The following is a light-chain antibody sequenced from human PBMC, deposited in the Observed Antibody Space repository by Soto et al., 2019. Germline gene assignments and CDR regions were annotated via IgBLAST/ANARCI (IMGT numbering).Light chain of an antibody. CDR3: QVWDRSIDHVI. V-gene: IGLV3-21*02. Sequence: SYELTQPPSVSVAPGQTARITCGGNSIGSESGHWYQQKPGQAPVVVVYDDRDRPSGIPERFSGSNSGNTATLTISRVEAGDEADYYCQVWDRSIDHVIFGGGTKVTVL. CDR1: SIGSES. J-gene: IGLJ2*01. CDR2: DDR.